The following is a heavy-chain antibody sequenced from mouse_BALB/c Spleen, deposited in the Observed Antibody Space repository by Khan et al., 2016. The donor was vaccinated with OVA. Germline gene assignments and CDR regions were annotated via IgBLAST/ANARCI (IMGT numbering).Heavy chain of an antibody. J-gene: IGHJ4*01. D-gene: IGHD1-1*01. Sequence: QMQLEESGPGLVAPSQSLSITCTVSGFSLTSYGVNWIRQPPGKGLEWLGVIWGDGNTNYHSALISRLIISKDNSKSQVFLKLNSLQTDDTATYYCAKFTPDYYSMDYWGQGTSVTVSS. CDR3: AKFTPDYYSMDY. V-gene: IGHV2-3*01. CDR1: GFSLTSYG. CDR2: IWGDGNT.